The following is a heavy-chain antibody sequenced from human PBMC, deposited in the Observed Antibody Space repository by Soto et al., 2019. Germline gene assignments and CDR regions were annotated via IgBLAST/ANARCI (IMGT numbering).Heavy chain of an antibody. CDR3: ANTPYYYGSGSLYYFDY. V-gene: IGHV4-39*01. CDR1: GGSISSSSYY. Sequence: SETLSLTCTVSGGSISSSSYYWGWIRQPPGKGLEWIGSIYYSGSTYYNPSLKSRVTISVDTSKNQFSLKLSSVTAADTAVYYCANTPYYYGSGSLYYFDYWGQGTLVTVS. CDR2: IYYSGST. D-gene: IGHD3-10*01. J-gene: IGHJ4*02.